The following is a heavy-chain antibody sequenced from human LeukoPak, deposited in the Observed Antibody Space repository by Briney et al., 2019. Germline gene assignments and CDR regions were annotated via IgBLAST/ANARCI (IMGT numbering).Heavy chain of an antibody. D-gene: IGHD1/OR15-1a*01. CDR2: IGGSGDNT. V-gene: IGHV3-23*01. CDR1: GFTFSSRA. CDR3: ARGARLEQNDY. Sequence: GGSLRLSCAASGFTFSSRAMSWVRQAPGKGLEWVSSIGGSGDNTYHADSVKGRFTISRDNSKNTLYLQMHSLRAEDTALYYCARGARLEQNDYWGQGTLVTVPS. J-gene: IGHJ1*01.